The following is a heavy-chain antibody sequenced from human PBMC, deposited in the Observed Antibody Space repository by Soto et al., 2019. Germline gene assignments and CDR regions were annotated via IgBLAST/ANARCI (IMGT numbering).Heavy chain of an antibody. CDR1: GFTFSSYA. V-gene: IGHV3-23*01. J-gene: IGHJ5*02. CDR3: ARAMDTAMASKDNWFDP. Sequence: PGGSLRLSCAASGFTFSSYAMSWVRQAPGKGLEWVSAISGSGGSTYYTDSVQGRFTISRDNSKNTLYLQVNSLRPEDTAVYYCARAMDTAMASKDNWFDPWGLGTLVTVSS. D-gene: IGHD5-18*01. CDR2: ISGSGGST.